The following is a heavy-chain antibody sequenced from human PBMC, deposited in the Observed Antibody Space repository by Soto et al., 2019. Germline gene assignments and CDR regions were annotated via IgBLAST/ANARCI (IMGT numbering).Heavy chain of an antibody. Sequence: QVQLVQSGAEVKKPGASVKVSCKASGYTFTGYYMHWVRQAPGQGLEWMGWINPNSGGTNYAQKFQGWVTMTRDTPSSTAGVGVGGVGWGAGGGYGGGGGGGISRMGGRAGMDVWGQGTTVTVSS. D-gene: IGHD2-2*01. J-gene: IGHJ6*02. V-gene: IGHV1-2*04. CDR2: INPNSGGT. CDR1: GYTFTGYY. CDR3: GGGGGISRMGGRAGMDV.